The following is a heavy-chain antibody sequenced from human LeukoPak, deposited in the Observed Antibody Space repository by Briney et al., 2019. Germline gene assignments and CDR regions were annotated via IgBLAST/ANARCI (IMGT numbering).Heavy chain of an antibody. J-gene: IGHJ3*01. Sequence: GSLRLSCAASGFTFTTYWMNWARQAPGKGLEWVANINQDGSERYYMDSVKGRFTVSRDNAKDSLSLQMNSLRVEDTAVYYCARGFDGANAFDLWGQGTMVTVSS. CDR1: GFTFTTYW. V-gene: IGHV3-7*01. CDR3: ARGFDGANAFDL. CDR2: INQDGSER.